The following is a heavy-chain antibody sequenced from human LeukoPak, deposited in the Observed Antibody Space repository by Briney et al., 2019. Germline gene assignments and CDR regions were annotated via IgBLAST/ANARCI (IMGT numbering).Heavy chain of an antibody. Sequence: GGSLRLSCAASGFTFSTYWMSWVRQAPGKGLEWVANINEDGSEKYYVDSVKGRFTISRDNAKNLLYLQMNSLRAEDTAVYYCAKETYSSGWYPYFDYWGQGTLVTVSS. V-gene: IGHV3-7*03. CDR3: AKETYSSGWYPYFDY. CDR2: INEDGSEK. J-gene: IGHJ4*02. CDR1: GFTFSTYW. D-gene: IGHD6-19*01.